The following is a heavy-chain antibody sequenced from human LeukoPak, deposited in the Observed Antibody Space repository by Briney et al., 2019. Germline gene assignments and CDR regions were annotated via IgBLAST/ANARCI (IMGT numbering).Heavy chain of an antibody. D-gene: IGHD6-19*01. J-gene: IGHJ4*02. CDR1: GYSFTNNW. CDR2: VDPTDSAT. CDR3: ARGPYSSGSSADY. Sequence: GESLKISCKGSGYSFTNNWISWVRQMPGKGLEWMGKVDPTDSATNYNPSFQGHVTISVDKSITTAYLQWSSLKASDTAMYYCARGPYSSGSSADYWGQGTLVTVSS. V-gene: IGHV5-10-1*01.